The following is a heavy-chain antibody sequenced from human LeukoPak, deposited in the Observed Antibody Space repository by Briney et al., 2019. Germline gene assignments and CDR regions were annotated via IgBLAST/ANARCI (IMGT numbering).Heavy chain of an antibody. Sequence: PGGSLRLSCAASGFTLSSYWMSWVRQAPGKGLEWVANIKYGGSEKYYVDSVKGRFTISRDTAKNSLYLQMNSLRAEDTAVYYCARDIAAAGLFFDYWGQGTLVTVSS. CDR2: IKYGGSEK. J-gene: IGHJ4*02. CDR1: GFTLSSYW. D-gene: IGHD6-13*01. CDR3: ARDIAAAGLFFDY. V-gene: IGHV3-7*01.